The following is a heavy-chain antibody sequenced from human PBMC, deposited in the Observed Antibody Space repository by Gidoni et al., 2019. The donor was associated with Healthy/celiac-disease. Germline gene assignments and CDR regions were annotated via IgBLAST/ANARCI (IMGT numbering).Heavy chain of an antibody. Sequence: QLQLQESGPGLVKPSETLSLTCTVSGGSIRSSSYYWGWIRQPPGKGLEWIGSIYYSGSTYYNPSLKSRVTISVDTSKNQFSLKLSSVTAADTAVYYCARHGLVTVTPGSFDYWGQGTLVTVSS. CDR2: IYYSGST. V-gene: IGHV4-39*01. CDR3: ARHGLVTVTPGSFDY. J-gene: IGHJ4*02. D-gene: IGHD4-17*01. CDR1: GGSIRSSSYY.